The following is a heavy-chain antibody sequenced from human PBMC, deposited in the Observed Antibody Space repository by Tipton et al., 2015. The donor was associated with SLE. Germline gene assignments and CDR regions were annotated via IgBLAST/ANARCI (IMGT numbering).Heavy chain of an antibody. V-gene: IGHV4-34*01. CDR3: ARGVYSYVYYFDY. Sequence: TLSLTCAVYGGSFSGYYWSWIRQPPGKGLEWIGEINHSGSTNYNPSLKSRVTISVDTSKNQSSLKLSSVTAADTAVYYCARGVYSYVYYFDYWGQGTLVTVSS. CDR1: GGSFSGYY. CDR2: INHSGST. J-gene: IGHJ4*02. D-gene: IGHD5-18*01.